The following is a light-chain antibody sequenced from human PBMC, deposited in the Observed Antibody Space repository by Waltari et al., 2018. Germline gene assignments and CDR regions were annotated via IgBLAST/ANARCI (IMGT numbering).Light chain of an antibody. CDR1: QSLTKRY. J-gene: IGKJ2*01. V-gene: IGKV3-20*01. CDR3: QQYGSSVMYT. CDR2: GAS. Sequence: VLTQSPGTLPLSPGERATLSCKASQSLTKRYLAGYQQKPVQAPRLRIYGASSRAAGIPDRFSGGGSGTDFTLTISRLEPEDSAVYYWQQYGSSVMYTFGQGTKVEIK.